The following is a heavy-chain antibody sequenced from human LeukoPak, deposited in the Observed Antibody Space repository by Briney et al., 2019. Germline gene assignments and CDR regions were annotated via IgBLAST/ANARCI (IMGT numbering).Heavy chain of an antibody. Sequence: GGSLRLSCAASGFTFSSYSMTWVRQAPGKGLEWVSSISSSSSYIYYADSVKGRFTISRDNAKNSLYLQMNSLRAEDTAVYYCARNRVQTTVTPNAFDIWGQGTMVTVSS. V-gene: IGHV3-21*01. D-gene: IGHD4-17*01. CDR1: GFTFSSYS. CDR3: ARNRVQTTVTPNAFDI. J-gene: IGHJ3*02. CDR2: ISSSSSYI.